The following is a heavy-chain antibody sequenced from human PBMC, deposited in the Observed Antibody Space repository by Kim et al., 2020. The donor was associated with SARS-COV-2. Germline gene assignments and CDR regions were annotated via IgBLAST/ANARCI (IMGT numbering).Heavy chain of an antibody. V-gene: IGHV3-21*01. D-gene: IGHD1-26*01. CDR2: ISSTSAYI. CDR3: ARDLVPTTKTYGMDV. Sequence: GGSLRLSCAASGFTFSTYSMNWVRQAPGKGLEWVSSISSTSAYIYYADSVKGRFTISRDNAKDTLYLQMNSLRAEDTAVYYCARDLVPTTKTYGMDVGGQGTTVTLS. CDR1: GFTFSTYS. J-gene: IGHJ6*02.